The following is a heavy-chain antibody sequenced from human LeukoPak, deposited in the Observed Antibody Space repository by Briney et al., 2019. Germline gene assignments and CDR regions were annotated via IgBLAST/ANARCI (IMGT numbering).Heavy chain of an antibody. V-gene: IGHV3-7*01. Sequence: GGSLRLSCAASGFTFSHFWTSWVRQAPGKGLEWVAYIKKTGSETYYVDSVKGRFTITRDNTRNSLFLQMYSLRAEDTAVYFCAREDGYCSGGNCYSYFDSWGQGTLVTVSS. CDR1: GFTFSHFW. J-gene: IGHJ4*02. CDR3: AREDGYCSGGNCYSYFDS. D-gene: IGHD2-15*01. CDR2: IKKTGSET.